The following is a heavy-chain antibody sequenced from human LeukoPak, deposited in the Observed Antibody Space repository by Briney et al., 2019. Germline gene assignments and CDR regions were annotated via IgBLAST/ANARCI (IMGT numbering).Heavy chain of an antibody. Sequence: ASVKVSCKASGYTFTSYDINWVRQATGQGLEWMGWMNPNSGNPGYAQKFPGRVTMTRNTSISTAYMELSSLRSEDTAVYYCARGRSFGGVHRPRGYWFDPWGQGTLVTVSS. CDR2: MNPNSGNP. D-gene: IGHD3-16*01. V-gene: IGHV1-8*01. CDR3: ARGRSFGGVHRPRGYWFDP. CDR1: GYTFTSYD. J-gene: IGHJ5*02.